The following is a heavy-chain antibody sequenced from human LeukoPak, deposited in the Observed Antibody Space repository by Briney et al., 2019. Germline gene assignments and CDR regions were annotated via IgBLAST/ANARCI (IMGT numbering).Heavy chain of an antibody. J-gene: IGHJ3*02. Sequence: SQTMSLTCTVYGGSLSSGSYYWSWIRQPAGKGLEWFVRIYTSGTTNYNPSPKSRVTISVDTSKNQFSLKLSSVTAADTAVYYCARVLGRYFDWYLSRADAFDIWGQGTMVTVSS. CDR2: IYTSGTT. CDR1: GGSLSSGSYY. D-gene: IGHD3-9*01. V-gene: IGHV4-61*02. CDR3: ARVLGRYFDWYLSRADAFDI.